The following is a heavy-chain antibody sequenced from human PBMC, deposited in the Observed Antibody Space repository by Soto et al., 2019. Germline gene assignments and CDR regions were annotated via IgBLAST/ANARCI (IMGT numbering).Heavy chain of an antibody. CDR3: ASQSNDFSWFDP. D-gene: IGHD3-3*01. V-gene: IGHV4-39*01. J-gene: IGHJ5*02. CDR2: IYYSGST. CDR1: GGSISSSSYY. Sequence: QLQLQESGPGLVKPSETLSLTCTVSGGSISSSSYYWGWIRQPPGKGLEWIGSIYYSGSTYYNPSLKSRVTISVDTSKNQFSLKLSSVTAADTAVYYCASQSNDFSWFDPWGQGTLVTVSS.